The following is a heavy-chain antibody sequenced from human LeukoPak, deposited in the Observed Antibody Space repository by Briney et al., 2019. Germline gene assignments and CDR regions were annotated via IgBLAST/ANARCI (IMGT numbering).Heavy chain of an antibody. CDR1: GGTFSKYA. J-gene: IGHJ3*02. CDR2: IIPVFGTA. V-gene: IGHV1-69*06. CDR3: ARDVRVLTGYREPSDGFDI. D-gene: IGHD3-9*01. Sequence: SVNVSCKASGGTFSKYASSWVGQAPGQGLEWMGGIIPVFGTAHYAQKFQGRVTITADKYTTTAYMELSSLRSEDTAVYYCARDVRVLTGYREPSDGFDIWGQGTMVTVSS.